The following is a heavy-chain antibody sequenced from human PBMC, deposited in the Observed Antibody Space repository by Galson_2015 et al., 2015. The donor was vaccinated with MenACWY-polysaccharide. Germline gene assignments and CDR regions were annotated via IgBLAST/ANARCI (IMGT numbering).Heavy chain of an antibody. D-gene: IGHD5-12*01. J-gene: IGHJ6*02. V-gene: IGHV3-23*01. Sequence: SLKPSCTASGFTFSKFAMSWVRQAPGKWLEWVSCISGSNGNTYYAEYLKGRITITRDKSKNTLYLEMNSLRAEDTAVYYCVKPLVDFVASDYAMDVWGQGTTVTVSS. CDR2: ISGSNGNT. CDR1: GFTFSKFA. CDR3: VKPLVDFVASDYAMDV.